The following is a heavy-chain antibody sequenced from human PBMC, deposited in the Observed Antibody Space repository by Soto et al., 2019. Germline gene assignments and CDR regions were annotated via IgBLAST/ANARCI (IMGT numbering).Heavy chain of an antibody. V-gene: IGHV1-69*13. J-gene: IGHJ4*02. CDR2: IVPIYRTA. D-gene: IGHD6-13*01. CDR3: VRDSVAKLISS. CDR1: GGTFSSYR. Sequence: GASVKVSCKASGGTFSSYRINWVRQAPGQGLEWVGGIVPIYRTADYAQKFQGRVTITADESARTSYMELRSLKSQDTAVYYCVRDSVAKLISSWGQGTLVTVSS.